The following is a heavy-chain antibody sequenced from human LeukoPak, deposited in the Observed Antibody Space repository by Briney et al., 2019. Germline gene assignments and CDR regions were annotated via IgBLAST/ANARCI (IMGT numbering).Heavy chain of an antibody. Sequence: GGTLRLSCAASGFTFSSYGMSWVRQAPGKGLEWVSAISGSGGSTYYADSVKGRFTISRDNSKNTLYLQMNSLRAEDTAVYYCAKGSQPSWFDPWGQGTLVTVSS. J-gene: IGHJ5*02. V-gene: IGHV3-23*01. CDR1: GFTFSSYG. CDR3: AKGSQPSWFDP. CDR2: ISGSGGST. D-gene: IGHD1-14*01.